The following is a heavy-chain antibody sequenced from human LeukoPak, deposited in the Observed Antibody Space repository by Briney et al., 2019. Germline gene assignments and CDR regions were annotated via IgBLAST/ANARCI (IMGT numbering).Heavy chain of an antibody. J-gene: IGHJ4*02. CDR3: ARRYCSGGSCYETYFDY. CDR2: INPNSGGT. D-gene: IGHD2-15*01. Sequence: ASVTVSCKASGYTFTGYYMHWVRQAPGQGLEWMGWINPNSGGTNYAQKFQGRVTMTRDTSISTAYMELSRLRSDDTAVYYCARRYCSGGSCYETYFDYWGQGTLVTVSS. CDR1: GYTFTGYY. V-gene: IGHV1-2*02.